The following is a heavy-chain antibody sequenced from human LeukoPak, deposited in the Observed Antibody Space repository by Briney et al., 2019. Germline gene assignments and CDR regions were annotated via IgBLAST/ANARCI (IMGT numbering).Heavy chain of an antibody. CDR1: GGSISSYY. CDR2: IYYSGST. J-gene: IGHJ6*04. CDR3: ARAGYSGSDFSV. D-gene: IGHD5-12*01. V-gene: IGHV4-59*01. Sequence: SETLSLTCTVSGGSISSYYWSWIRQPPGKGLEWIGYIYYSGSTNYNPSLKSRVTMSVDTSKNQFSLKLSSVTAADTAVYYCARAGYSGSDFSVWGKGTTVTVSS.